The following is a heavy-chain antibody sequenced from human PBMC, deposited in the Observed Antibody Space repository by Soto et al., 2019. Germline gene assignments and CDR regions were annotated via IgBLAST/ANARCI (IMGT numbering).Heavy chain of an antibody. J-gene: IGHJ4*02. V-gene: IGHV3-66*01. CDR3: ARDFPTRNSSSWYYFDY. CDR1: GFTVSSNY. CDR2: IYSGGST. Sequence: GGSLRLSCAASGFTVSSNYMSWVRQAPGKGLEWVSVIYSGGSTYYADSVKGRFTISRDNSKNTLYLQMNSLRAEDTAVYYCARDFPTRNSSSWYYFDYWGQGTLVTVSS. D-gene: IGHD6-13*01.